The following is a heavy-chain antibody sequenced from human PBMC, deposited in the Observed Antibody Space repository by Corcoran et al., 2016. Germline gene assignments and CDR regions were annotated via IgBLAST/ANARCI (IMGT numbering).Heavy chain of an antibody. CDR2: INPNSGGT. J-gene: IGHJ4*02. V-gene: IGHV1-2*02. CDR3: ARALYSGSYSSIAY. CDR1: GYTFTGYY. D-gene: IGHD1-26*01. Sequence: QVQLVQSGAEVKKPGASVKVSCKASGYTFTGYYLHWVRQAPGQGLEWMGWINPNSGGTNYAKKFQGRVTMTRDSSISTAYMDLSTLRSDDTAVYYCARALYSGSYSSIAYWGQGTLVTVSS.